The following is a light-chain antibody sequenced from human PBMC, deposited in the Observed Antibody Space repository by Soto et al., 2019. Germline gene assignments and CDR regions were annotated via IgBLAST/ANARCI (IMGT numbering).Light chain of an antibody. CDR1: QTRLASSNNKTS. CDR2: WTS. Sequence: DIVMTQSPDSLAVSLGERATLNCTSSQTRLASSNNKTSLSWYQQKPGPPPKLLIYWTSTREFGVPDRFSGIRSGTEFTITISSLQAEDVAVYYGQQYCNSPRTVRHGTKVEI. V-gene: IGKV4-1*01. CDR3: QQYCNSPRT. J-gene: IGKJ1*01.